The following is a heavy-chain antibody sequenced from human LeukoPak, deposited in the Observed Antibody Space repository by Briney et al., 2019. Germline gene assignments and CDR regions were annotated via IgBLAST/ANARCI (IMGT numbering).Heavy chain of an antibody. CDR2: VNQDGSEA. CDR1: GFTFRAYW. CDR3: ARGRPDPH. V-gene: IGHV3-7*03. J-gene: IGHJ4*02. Sequence: PGGSLRLSCGASGFTFRAYWMSWVRQAPGKGLEWVGNVNQDGSEAYYVDSVKGRFTISRDNAKNSLYLQMYSLRVEDTAVYYSARGRPDPHWGQGTLVTVSS.